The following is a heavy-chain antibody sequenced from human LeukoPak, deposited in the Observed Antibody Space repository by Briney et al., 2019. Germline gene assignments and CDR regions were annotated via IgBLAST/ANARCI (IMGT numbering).Heavy chain of an antibody. CDR3: AKGGGYGSGTYSED. J-gene: IGHJ4*02. Sequence: GGSLRLSCAASGLTVSTNYMSWVRQAPGKGLEWVSLIHTGGSTYYADSVKGRFTSSRDNSKNMLYLQMNSLRAEDTAVYYCAKGGGYGSGTYSEDWGQGILVTVSS. CDR2: IHTGGST. CDR1: GLTVSTNY. D-gene: IGHD3-10*01. V-gene: IGHV3-53*01.